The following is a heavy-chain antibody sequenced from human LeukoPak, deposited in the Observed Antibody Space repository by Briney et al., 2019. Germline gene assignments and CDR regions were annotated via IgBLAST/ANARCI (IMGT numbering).Heavy chain of an antibody. Sequence: GGSLRLSCAASGFTFSSYSMNWVRQAPGKGLEWVSSISSSSSYIYYADSVKGRFTISRDNAKNSLYLQMNSLRAEDTAVYYCARGSYGQYYFDYRGQGTLVTVSS. CDR3: ARGSYGQYYFDY. CDR1: GFTFSSYS. D-gene: IGHD5-18*01. CDR2: ISSSSSYI. V-gene: IGHV3-21*01. J-gene: IGHJ4*02.